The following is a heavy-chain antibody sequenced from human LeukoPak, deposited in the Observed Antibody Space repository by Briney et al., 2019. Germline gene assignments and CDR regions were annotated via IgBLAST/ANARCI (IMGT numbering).Heavy chain of an antibody. Sequence: ASVKVSCKASGYTFTSYGISWVRQAPGQGLEWMGWISAYNGNTNYAQKLQGRVTMTTDTSTSTAYMELRSLRSDDTAVYYCAREHPYGSGSYKIDYWGQGTLVTVSS. J-gene: IGHJ4*02. V-gene: IGHV1-18*01. D-gene: IGHD3-10*01. CDR3: AREHPYGSGSYKIDY. CDR1: GYTFTSYG. CDR2: ISAYNGNT.